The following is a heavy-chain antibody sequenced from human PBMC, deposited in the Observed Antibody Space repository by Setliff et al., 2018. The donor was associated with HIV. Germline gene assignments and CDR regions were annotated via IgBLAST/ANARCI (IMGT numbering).Heavy chain of an antibody. J-gene: IGHJ3*02. CDR3: ARSALVVPADYTFWSGYRSAHAFDI. D-gene: IGHD3-3*01. Sequence: TLSLTCAVSDYSISSGYYWGWIRQPPGKGLEWIGSIYHSGSTYYNPSLKSRVTISVDTSKKQFSLKLSSVTAADSAVYYGARSALVVPADYTFWSGYRSAHAFDIWGQGTMVTVSS. CDR1: DYSISSGYY. V-gene: IGHV4-38-2*01. CDR2: IYHSGST.